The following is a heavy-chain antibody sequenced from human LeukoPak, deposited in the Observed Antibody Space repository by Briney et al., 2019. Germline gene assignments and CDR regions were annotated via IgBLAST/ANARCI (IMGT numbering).Heavy chain of an antibody. V-gene: IGHV1-8*03. CDR2: MNPNSGHT. CDR1: GYSFTTYD. J-gene: IGHJ3*02. CDR3: ARNYLGLGI. Sequence: ASVKVSCKASGYSFTTYDIIWVRQATGQRLESVGWMNPNSGHTDYAQTFQGRVTLTRDTSISTAYMELTSLSPENTAFYYWARNYLGLGIWGQGTMVTVSS. D-gene: IGHD5-24*01.